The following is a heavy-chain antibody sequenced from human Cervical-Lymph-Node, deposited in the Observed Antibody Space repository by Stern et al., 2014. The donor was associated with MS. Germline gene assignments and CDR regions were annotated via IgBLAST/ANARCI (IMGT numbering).Heavy chain of an antibody. D-gene: IGHD3-16*01. CDR3: AKRPLGGVYVNYFDH. J-gene: IGHJ4*02. Sequence: VQLVESGGGVVQPGRSLRLSCAASGFRFSDCAMHWVRQAPGKGLEWVAVISHGGSDKYYADSVKGRFIVSRDNSNNTLYLQMHSLTAEDMAVYYCAKRPLGGVYVNYFDHWGQGALVTVSS. CDR2: ISHGGSDK. V-gene: IGHV3-30*18. CDR1: GFRFSDCA.